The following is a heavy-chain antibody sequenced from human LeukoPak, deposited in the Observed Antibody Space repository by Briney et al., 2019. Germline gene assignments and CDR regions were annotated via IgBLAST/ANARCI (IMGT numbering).Heavy chain of an antibody. CDR2: IYPGDSNT. CDR3: ARQGATRRSGHDAFDI. J-gene: IGHJ3*02. CDR1: GYSFTTYW. V-gene: IGHV5-51*01. Sequence: AGESLKISCKGSGYSFTTYWIGWVRQMPGKGLEWMGIIYPGDSNTAYSPSFQGQVTISADKSISTAYLQWSSLKASDTAMYYCARQGATRRSGHDAFDIWGQGTVVTVSS. D-gene: IGHD6-6*01.